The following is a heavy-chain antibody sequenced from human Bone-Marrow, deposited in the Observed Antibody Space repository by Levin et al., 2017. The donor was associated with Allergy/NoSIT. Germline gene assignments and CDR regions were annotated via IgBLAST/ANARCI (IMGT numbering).Heavy chain of an antibody. D-gene: IGHD3-9*01. CDR1: GFTFSSYW. V-gene: IGHV3-74*01. CDR3: ARPYYDILTGYGKLYYHYYGMDV. CDR2: INSDGSST. Sequence: GGSLRLSCAASGFTFSSYWMHWVRQAPGKGLVWVSRINSDGSSTSYADSVKGRFTISRDNAKNTLYLQMNSLRAEDTAVYYCARPYYDILTGYGKLYYHYYGMDVWGQATTVTVSS. J-gene: IGHJ6*02.